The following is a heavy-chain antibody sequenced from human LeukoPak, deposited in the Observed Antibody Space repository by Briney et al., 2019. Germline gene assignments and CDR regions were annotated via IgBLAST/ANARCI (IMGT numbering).Heavy chain of an antibody. J-gene: IGHJ5*02. CDR3: ARDPDR. Sequence: PSETLSLTCAVYGGSFSGYYWSWIRPPPGKGLEWIGEINHSGSTNYNPSLKSRVTISVDTSKNQFSLKLSSVTAADTAVYYCARDPDRWGQGTLVTVSS. CDR1: GGSFSGYY. CDR2: INHSGST. V-gene: IGHV4-34*01.